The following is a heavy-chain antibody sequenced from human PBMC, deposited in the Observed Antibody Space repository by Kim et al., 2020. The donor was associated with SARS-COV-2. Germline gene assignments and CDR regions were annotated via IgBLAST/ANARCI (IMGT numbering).Heavy chain of an antibody. J-gene: IGHJ6*02. Sequence: GGSLRLSCAASGFTFSSYSMNWVRQAPGKGLEWVSSISSSSSYIYYADSVKGRFTISRDNAKNSLYLQMNSLRAEDTAVYYCAREKGDFWSGYYTFFYYYGMDVWGQGTTVTVSS. D-gene: IGHD3-3*01. CDR2: ISSSSSYI. CDR1: GFTFSSYS. CDR3: AREKGDFWSGYYTFFYYYGMDV. V-gene: IGHV3-21*01.